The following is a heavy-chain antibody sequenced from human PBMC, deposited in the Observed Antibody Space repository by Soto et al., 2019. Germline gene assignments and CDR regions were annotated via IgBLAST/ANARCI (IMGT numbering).Heavy chain of an antibody. CDR3: AKTAFSTVAGYNWFDP. J-gene: IGHJ5*02. V-gene: IGHV3-33*06. CDR1: GFTFSSYG. Sequence: GGSLRLSCAASGFTFSSYGMHWVRQAPGKGLEWVAVIWYDGSNKYYADSVKGRFTISRDNSKNTLYLQMNSLRAEDTAVYYCAKTAFSTVAGYNWFDPWGQGTLVTVSS. CDR2: IWYDGSNK. D-gene: IGHD6-19*01.